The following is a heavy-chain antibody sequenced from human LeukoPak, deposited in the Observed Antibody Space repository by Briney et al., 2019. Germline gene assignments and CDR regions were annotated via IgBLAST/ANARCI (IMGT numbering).Heavy chain of an antibody. D-gene: IGHD6-6*01. J-gene: IGHJ6*02. CDR1: GFTFSSYS. Sequence: GGSLRLSCAASGFTFSSYSMTWVRQAPGKGLEWVAVISYDGSNKYYADSVKGRFTISRDNSKNTLYLQMNSLRAEDTAVYYCAKDRRAARTKDYYYYGMDVWGQGTTVTVSS. V-gene: IGHV3-30*18. CDR3: AKDRRAARTKDYYYYGMDV. CDR2: ISYDGSNK.